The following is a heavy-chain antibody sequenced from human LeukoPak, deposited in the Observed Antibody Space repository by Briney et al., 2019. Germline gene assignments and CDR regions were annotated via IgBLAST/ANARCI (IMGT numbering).Heavy chain of an antibody. CDR1: GFTFSDYY. Sequence: PGGSLRLSCAASGFTFSDYYMSWIRQAPGKGLEWVSYISSSGSTIHYADSVKGRFTISRDNAKNSLYLQMNSLRAEDTAVYYCARDRIVASDAFDIWGQGTMVTVSS. CDR3: ARDRIVASDAFDI. CDR2: ISSSGSTI. V-gene: IGHV3-11*01. J-gene: IGHJ3*02. D-gene: IGHD5-12*01.